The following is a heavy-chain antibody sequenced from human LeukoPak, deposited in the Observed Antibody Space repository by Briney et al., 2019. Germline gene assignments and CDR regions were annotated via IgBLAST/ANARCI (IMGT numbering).Heavy chain of an antibody. CDR1: GGSLSSGGYY. Sequence: SQTLSLTCTVSGGSLSSGGYYWSWIRQPAGKGLEWIGRIYTSGSTNYNPSLKSRVTMSVDTFKNQFSLKLSSVTAANTAVYYCARHPPPLTYYYMDVWGKGTTVTVSS. V-gene: IGHV4-61*02. J-gene: IGHJ6*03. CDR2: IYTSGST. CDR3: ARHPPPLTYYYMDV.